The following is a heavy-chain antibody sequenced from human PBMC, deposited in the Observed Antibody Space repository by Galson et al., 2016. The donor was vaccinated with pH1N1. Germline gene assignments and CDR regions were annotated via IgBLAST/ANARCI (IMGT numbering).Heavy chain of an antibody. Sequence: SVKVSCKASGGTFSSYAINWVRQAPGQGLEWMGGIIGIFGIPKYAQNFQGRVTITADESTRTAYMELSSLRSDDTAVYYCAKYYDDSTGLIKAFDIWGQGTMVTVSS. V-gene: IGHV1-69*13. CDR1: GGTFSSYA. D-gene: IGHD3-22*01. CDR2: IIGIFGIP. CDR3: AKYYDDSTGLIKAFDI. J-gene: IGHJ3*02.